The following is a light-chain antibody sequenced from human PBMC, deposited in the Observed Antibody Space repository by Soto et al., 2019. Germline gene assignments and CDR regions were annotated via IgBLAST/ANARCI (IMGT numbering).Light chain of an antibody. CDR2: EGS. CDR3: CSYADSSRIYV. CDR1: SSDVGSYNL. J-gene: IGLJ1*01. V-gene: IGLV2-23*01. Sequence: QSALTQPASVSGSPGQSITISCTGTSSDVGSYNLVSWYQQHPGKAPKLMIYEGSKRPSGISNRFSGSKSGNTASLTISGLQAEAEAEYYCCSYADSSRIYVFGSGTKVTV.